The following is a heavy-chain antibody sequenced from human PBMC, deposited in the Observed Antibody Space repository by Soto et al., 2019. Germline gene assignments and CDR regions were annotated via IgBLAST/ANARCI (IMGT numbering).Heavy chain of an antibody. Sequence: EVQLEESGGALVQPGRSLRLSCAASGFTFDDYAMYWVRQVLGKGLEWVSSISWNSGNIGYADSVKGRFTTSRDNAENSLYLHMNSLRPEDTALYYCVRSKGGYSYGTPFDYWGQGTLVTVSS. CDR2: ISWNSGNI. V-gene: IGHV3-9*01. D-gene: IGHD5-18*01. CDR1: GFTFDDYA. J-gene: IGHJ4*02. CDR3: VRSKGGYSYGTPFDY.